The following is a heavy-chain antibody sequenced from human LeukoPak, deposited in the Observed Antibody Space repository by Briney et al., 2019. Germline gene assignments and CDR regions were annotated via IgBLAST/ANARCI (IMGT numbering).Heavy chain of an antibody. V-gene: IGHV1-46*01. J-gene: IGHJ6*02. CDR3: ARGLNRYQLPPYYYYGMDV. CDR1: GYTFTSYY. CDR2: INPSGGST. D-gene: IGHD2-2*01. Sequence: ASVTVSCKASGYTFTSYYMHWVRQAPGQGLEWMGIINPSGGSTSYAQKFQGRVTMTRDTSTSTVYMELSSLRSEDTAVYYCARGLNRYQLPPYYYYGMDVWGQGTTVTVSS.